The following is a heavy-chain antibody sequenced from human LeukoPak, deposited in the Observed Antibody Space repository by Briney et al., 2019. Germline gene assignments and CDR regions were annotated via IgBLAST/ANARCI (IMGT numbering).Heavy chain of an antibody. CDR3: ARVNPLLAPGTFGI. J-gene: IGHJ3*02. V-gene: IGHV3-7*01. Sequence: GGSLRLSCAASDFSFGDYWMTWVRQAPGRGLAWVANIKQDGSKKCYGDSVKGRFTISRDNAKNLLYLQLNNLRGEDTAVYYCARVNPLLAPGTFGIWGQGTMVVVSS. D-gene: IGHD6-13*01. CDR2: IKQDGSKK. CDR1: DFSFGDYW.